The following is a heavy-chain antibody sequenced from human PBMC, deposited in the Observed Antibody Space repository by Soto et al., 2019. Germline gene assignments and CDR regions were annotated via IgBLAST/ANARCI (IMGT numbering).Heavy chain of an antibody. CDR3: ARTVADQSRRYYFEY. D-gene: IGHD6-13*01. J-gene: IGHJ4*02. V-gene: IGHV2-5*01. CDR2: IYWNDDK. Sequence: QITLKESGPTLVKPTQTLTLTCTFSGFSLSTSEVGVGWIRQPPGKALEGLALIYWNDDKRYSPYLKSRLTSSKCTAKLQVVHTMTNMDPVYTATYYCARTVADQSRRYYFEYWGQGTLVTVSS. CDR1: GFSLSTSEVG.